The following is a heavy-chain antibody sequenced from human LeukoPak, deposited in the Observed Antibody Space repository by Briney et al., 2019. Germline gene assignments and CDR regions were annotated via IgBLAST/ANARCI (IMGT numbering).Heavy chain of an antibody. CDR1: GASISSYY. J-gene: IGHJ4*02. D-gene: IGHD4-23*01. V-gene: IGHV4-4*07. Sequence: SETLSLTCAVSGASISSYYWSWIRQPAGKGLEWIGRIYTSGSTNYSPSLKSRVNMSVDTSKNQFSLKLSSVTAADTAVYYCASLGYGAKGAAAGDFNYWGQGILVTVSS. CDR2: IYTSGST. CDR3: ASLGYGAKGAAAGDFNY.